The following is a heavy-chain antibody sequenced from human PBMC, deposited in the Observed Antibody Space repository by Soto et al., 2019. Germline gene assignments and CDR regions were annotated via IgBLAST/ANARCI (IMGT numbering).Heavy chain of an antibody. Sequence: SETLSLTCTVSGGSISSYYWSWIRQPPGKGLEWIGYIYYSGSTNYNPSLKSRVTISVDTSKNQFSLKLGSVTAADTAVYYCARHRSLGNYVDYWGQGTLVTVSS. CDR2: IYYSGST. J-gene: IGHJ4*02. CDR3: ARHRSLGNYVDY. D-gene: IGHD3-10*01. V-gene: IGHV4-59*08. CDR1: GGSISSYY.